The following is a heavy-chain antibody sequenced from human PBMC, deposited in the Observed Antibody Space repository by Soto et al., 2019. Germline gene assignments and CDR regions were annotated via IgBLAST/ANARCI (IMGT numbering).Heavy chain of an antibody. J-gene: IGHJ4*02. Sequence: EVQLLESGGGLVQPGGSLRLSCAASGFTFSSYAMNWVRQAPGKGLEWVSAISAGGGSTYYADSVRGRFTISRDDSKNTLYLQMNSLRADDTAVYYCAKGVKRSLYGDYGRGWTGIDYWGQGTLVTVSS. CDR3: AKGVKRSLYGDYGRGWTGIDY. D-gene: IGHD4-17*01. CDR1: GFTFSSYA. CDR2: ISAGGGST. V-gene: IGHV3-23*01.